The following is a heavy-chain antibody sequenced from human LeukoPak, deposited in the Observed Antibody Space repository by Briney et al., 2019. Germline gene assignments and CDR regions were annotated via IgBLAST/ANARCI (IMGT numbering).Heavy chain of an antibody. V-gene: IGHV1-18*01. CDR1: GYSFSNYG. Sequence: ASVKVSCKASGYSFSNYGVSWIRQAPGQGLEWMGWINTYSGNTKYAQKLQGRVTMTTDTSTGTAYMELRSLRSDDTAVYYCARGREKLNFYYYYMDVWGKGTTVTISS. CDR2: INTYSGNT. CDR3: ARGREKLNFYYYYMDV. J-gene: IGHJ6*03. D-gene: IGHD1-1*01.